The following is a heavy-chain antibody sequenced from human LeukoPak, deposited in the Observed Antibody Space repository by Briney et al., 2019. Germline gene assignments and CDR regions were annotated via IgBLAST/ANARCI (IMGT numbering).Heavy chain of an antibody. J-gene: IGHJ3*02. CDR3: ARVGDSSGSDAFDI. CDR2: ISSSSSFT. D-gene: IGHD3-22*01. Sequence: PGGSLRLSCAASGFTFSDYYMSWIGQAPGKGLEWVSYISSSSSFTNYADSVKGRFTISRDNAKNSLYLQMNSLRAEDTAVYYCARVGDSSGSDAFDIWGQGTMVTVSS. CDR1: GFTFSDYY. V-gene: IGHV3-11*05.